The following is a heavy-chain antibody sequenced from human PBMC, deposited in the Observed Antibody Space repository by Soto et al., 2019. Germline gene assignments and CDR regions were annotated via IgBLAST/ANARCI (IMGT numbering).Heavy chain of an antibody. Sequence: ASVKVSCKASGYTFTSYGISWVRQAPGQGLEWMGWISAYNGNTNYAQKLQGRVTMTTDTSTSTAYMELRSLRSDDTAVYYCARELYDFWSGSRVQMDVWGQGTTVTV. V-gene: IGHV1-18*04. CDR1: GYTFTSYG. J-gene: IGHJ6*02. CDR3: ARELYDFWSGSRVQMDV. D-gene: IGHD3-3*01. CDR2: ISAYNGNT.